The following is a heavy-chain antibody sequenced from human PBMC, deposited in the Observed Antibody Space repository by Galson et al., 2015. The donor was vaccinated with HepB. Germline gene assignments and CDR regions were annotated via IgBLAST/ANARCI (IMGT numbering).Heavy chain of an antibody. Sequence: SLRLSCAASGFTFDDYAMHWVRQAPGKGLEWVSGISWNSGSIGYADSVKGRFTISRDNAKNSLYLQMNSLRAEDTALYYCAKGYYDSSGPGFQHWGQGTLVTVSS. J-gene: IGHJ1*01. V-gene: IGHV3-9*01. D-gene: IGHD3-22*01. CDR3: AKGYYDSSGPGFQH. CDR2: ISWNSGSI. CDR1: GFTFDDYA.